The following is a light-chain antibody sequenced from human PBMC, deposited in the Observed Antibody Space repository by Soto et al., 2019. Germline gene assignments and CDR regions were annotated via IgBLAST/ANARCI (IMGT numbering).Light chain of an antibody. Sequence: QSALTQPASVSGSPGQSITISCTGTSSDVGAYNYVSWYQQHPGKAPKLMIYEVSYRPSGVSDRFSGSRSGNTASLTISGLQAEDEAHYYCQSYDNSLSGSWVFGGGTKLTVL. CDR2: EVS. CDR3: QSYDNSLSGSWV. CDR1: SSDVGAYNY. V-gene: IGLV2-14*01. J-gene: IGLJ3*02.